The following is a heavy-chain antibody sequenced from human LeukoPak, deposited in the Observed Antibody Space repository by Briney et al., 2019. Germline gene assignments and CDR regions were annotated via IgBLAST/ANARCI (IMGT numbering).Heavy chain of an antibody. V-gene: IGHV3-11*01. Sequence: GGSLRLSCAASGFSFSDYHMSWIRQAPGKGLEWVSSISSSGSTIYYADSVKGRFTISRDNAKNSLYLQMNSLRAEDTAVYYCARVHSRLEGYFGYWGQGTLVTVSS. D-gene: IGHD6-13*01. J-gene: IGHJ4*02. CDR3: ARVHSRLEGYFGY. CDR1: GFSFSDYH. CDR2: ISSSGSTI.